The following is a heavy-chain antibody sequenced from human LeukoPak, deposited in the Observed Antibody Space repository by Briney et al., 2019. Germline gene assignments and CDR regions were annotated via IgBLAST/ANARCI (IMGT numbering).Heavy chain of an antibody. D-gene: IGHD4-17*01. CDR2: ISGSGGST. CDR1: GFTFSSYA. V-gene: IGHV3-23*01. J-gene: IGHJ4*02. CDR3: AKDLHVRSSSTVTTGGVDS. Sequence: GGSLRLSCAASGFTFSSYAMSWVRQAPGKGLEWVSAISGSGGSTYYADSVKGRFTISRDNSKNTLYLQMNSLRAEDTAVYYCAKDLHVRSSSTVTTGGVDSWGQGTLVTVSS.